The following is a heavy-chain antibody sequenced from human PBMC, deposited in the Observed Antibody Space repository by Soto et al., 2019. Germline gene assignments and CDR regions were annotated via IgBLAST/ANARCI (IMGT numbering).Heavy chain of an antibody. CDR2: IYYSGST. V-gene: IGHV4-59*08. CDR3: ARNVVVPAPAAFDI. Sequence: SETLSLTCTVSGGSISSYYWSWIRQPPGKGLEWIGYIYYSGSTNYNPSLKSRVTISVDTSKNQFSLKLSSVTAADTAVYFCARNVVVPAPAAFDIWGQGTMVTVSS. CDR1: GGSISSYY. D-gene: IGHD2-2*01. J-gene: IGHJ3*02.